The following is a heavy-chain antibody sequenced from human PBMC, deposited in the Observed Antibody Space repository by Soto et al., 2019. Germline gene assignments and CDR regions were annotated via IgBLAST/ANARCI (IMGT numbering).Heavy chain of an antibody. CDR3: AREGRGKKAGYNGLFSLGY. V-gene: IGHV1-69*06. D-gene: IGHD2-2*02. CDR2: IIPIFNST. J-gene: IGHJ4*02. Sequence: SVKVSCKVSGSRFSNYVISWVRQAPGHGLEWLGRIIPIFNSTKYAQSFQGRVTITADKSTSTASLELSSLRSDDTAVYYCAREGRGKKAGYNGLFSLGYLGQGTLVTVSS. CDR1: GSRFSNYV.